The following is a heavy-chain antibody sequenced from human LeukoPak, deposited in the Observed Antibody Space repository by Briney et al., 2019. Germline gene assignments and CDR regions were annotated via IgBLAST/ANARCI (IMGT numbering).Heavy chain of an antibody. CDR3: AREGEVSTGDAFDI. CDR1: GFTFSSYA. V-gene: IGHV3-30-3*01. J-gene: IGHJ3*02. D-gene: IGHD3-16*02. CDR2: ISYDGSNK. Sequence: GGSLRLSCAASGFTFSSYAMHWARQAPGKGLEWVAVISYDGSNKYYADSVKGRFTISRDNSKNTLYLQMNSLRAEDTAVYYCAREGEVSTGDAFDIWGQGTMVTVSS.